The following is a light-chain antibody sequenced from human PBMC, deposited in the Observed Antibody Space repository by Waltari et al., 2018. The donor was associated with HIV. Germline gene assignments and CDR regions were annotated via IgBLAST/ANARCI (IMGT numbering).Light chain of an antibody. Sequence: QSALTQPPSASGSPGQSVTLSCTGTNRDIGTYDYVSWYQQHPGKAPNLVISEVTKRPSGVSDRFSGSKSGNTAFLTVSGLQAEDEADYYCSSFANRDGFYVLFGGGTRLTVL. CDR2: EVT. CDR1: NRDIGTYDY. CDR3: SSFANRDGFYVL. J-gene: IGLJ2*01. V-gene: IGLV2-8*01.